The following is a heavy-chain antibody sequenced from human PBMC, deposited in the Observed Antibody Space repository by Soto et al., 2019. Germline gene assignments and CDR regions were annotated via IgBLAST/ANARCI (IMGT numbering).Heavy chain of an antibody. Sequence: QVQLQQWGAGLLKPSETLSLTCAVYGGSFSGYYWSWIRQPPGKGLEWIGEINHSGSTNYNPSLKTRVTISVDTSKNQFSLKLSSVTAADTAVYYCARWESTVLSRGYFQHWGQGTLVTVSS. CDR2: INHSGST. J-gene: IGHJ1*01. CDR3: ARWESTVLSRGYFQH. CDR1: GGSFSGYY. V-gene: IGHV4-34*01. D-gene: IGHD4-17*01.